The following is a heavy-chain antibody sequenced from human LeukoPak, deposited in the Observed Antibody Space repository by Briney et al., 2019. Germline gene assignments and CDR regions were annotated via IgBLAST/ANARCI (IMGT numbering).Heavy chain of an antibody. V-gene: IGHV3-11*04. Sequence: GGSLRFSCAASGFTFSDYYMTWLRHAPGKGLEWVSYISNSGSTIYYADSVKGRFTISRDNAKNSLYLQMNSLRAEDTAVYYCAREVTPYYWGQGTLVTVSS. CDR3: AREVTPYY. J-gene: IGHJ4*02. D-gene: IGHD2-15*01. CDR2: ISNSGSTI. CDR1: GFTFSDYY.